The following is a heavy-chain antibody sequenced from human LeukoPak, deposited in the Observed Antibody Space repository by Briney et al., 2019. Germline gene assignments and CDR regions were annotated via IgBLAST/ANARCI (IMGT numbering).Heavy chain of an antibody. CDR3: ARDLISGDYTFDY. Sequence: GGALRLSCAVSGFTFSSFSMNWVRQAPAKGLEWVAYISSTGSTIYYANSVKGRCTVSRDNVKDSLYLQMNNLRDEDTAVYYCARDLISGDYTFDYWGQGALVAVSS. J-gene: IGHJ4*02. V-gene: IGHV3-48*02. CDR2: ISSTGSTI. CDR1: GFTFSSFS. D-gene: IGHD4-11*01.